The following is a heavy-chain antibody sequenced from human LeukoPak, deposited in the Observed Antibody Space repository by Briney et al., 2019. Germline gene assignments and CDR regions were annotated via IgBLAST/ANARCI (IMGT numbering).Heavy chain of an antibody. Sequence: PGGSLRLSCAASGFRFSGYVMSWVRQAPGKGLEYASSIDFSDDGASYYADSVKGRFTISRDNSKNTLFLQMNSLRVEDTAFYYCARVDSGNYDYWGQGTLLTVSS. V-gene: IGHV3-23*01. D-gene: IGHD1-26*01. J-gene: IGHJ4*02. CDR3: ARVDSGNYDY. CDR2: IDFSDDGAS. CDR1: GFRFSGYV.